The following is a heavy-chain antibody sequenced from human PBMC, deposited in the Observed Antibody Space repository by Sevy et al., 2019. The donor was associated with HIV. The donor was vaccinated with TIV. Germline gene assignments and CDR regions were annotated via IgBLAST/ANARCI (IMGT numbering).Heavy chain of an antibody. Sequence: GGSLRLSCAASGFTFSSYAMSWVRRAPGKGLEWVSAISGSGGSTYYADSVKGRFTISRDNSKNTLYLQMNSLRAEDTAAYYCAKDLLVSVAGTYRYWGQGTLVTVSS. D-gene: IGHD6-19*01. J-gene: IGHJ4*02. CDR1: GFTFSSYA. V-gene: IGHV3-23*01. CDR2: ISGSGGST. CDR3: AKDLLVSVAGTYRY.